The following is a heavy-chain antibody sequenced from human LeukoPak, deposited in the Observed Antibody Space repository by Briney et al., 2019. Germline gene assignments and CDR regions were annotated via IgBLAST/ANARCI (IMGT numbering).Heavy chain of an antibody. CDR2: IYYSGST. Sequence: SETLSLTCTVSGGSISSSSYYWGWIRQPPGKGLEWIGSIYYSGSTYYNPSLKSRVTISVDTSKNQFSLKLSSVTAADTAVYYCAREEGWFDPWGQGTLVTVSS. CDR3: AREEGWFDP. J-gene: IGHJ5*02. CDR1: GGSISSSSYY. V-gene: IGHV4-39*07.